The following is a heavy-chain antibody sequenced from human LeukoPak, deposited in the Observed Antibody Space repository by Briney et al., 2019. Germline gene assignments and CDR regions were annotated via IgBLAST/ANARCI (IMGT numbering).Heavy chain of an antibody. Sequence: GGSLRLSCAASGFIFSNCAMSWVRQAPGKGLEWVSIISGGGDATYYADSVKGRFAISRDNSKKTLYLQMNSLRAEDTALYYCAKLPGTGGWAYFDYWGQGTPVIVSS. CDR3: AKLPGTGGWAYFDY. D-gene: IGHD6-19*01. J-gene: IGHJ4*02. CDR2: ISGGGDAT. V-gene: IGHV3-23*01. CDR1: GFIFSNCA.